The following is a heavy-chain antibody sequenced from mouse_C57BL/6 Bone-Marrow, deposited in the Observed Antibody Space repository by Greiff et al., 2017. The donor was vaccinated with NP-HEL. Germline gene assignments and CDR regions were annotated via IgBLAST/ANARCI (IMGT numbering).Heavy chain of an antibody. CDR1: GFTFSDFY. J-gene: IGHJ1*03. Sequence: DVMLVESGGGLVQSGRSLRLSCATSGFTFSDFYMEWVRQAPGKGLEWIAARRNKANDYTTEYSATVKGRFIVSRDTSQSILYLQMNALRAEDTAIYYCAREGATDWYFDVWGTGTTVTVSS. CDR2: RRNKANDYTT. D-gene: IGHD3-1*01. V-gene: IGHV7-1*01. CDR3: AREGATDWYFDV.